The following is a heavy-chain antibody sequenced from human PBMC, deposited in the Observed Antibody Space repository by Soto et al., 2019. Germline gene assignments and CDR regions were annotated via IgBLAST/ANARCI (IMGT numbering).Heavy chain of an antibody. Sequence: SCKVASKAFGYTITSYGIRWVRQAPGQGLEWMGWISAYDGNTNYAQKLQGRVTMTTDTYTSTAYMELSSLRSDDTAVHYCARDIIAVAGTMPYYYYGMDVWGQGTTLTVSS. V-gene: IGHV1-18*01. CDR1: GYTITSYG. CDR3: ARDIIAVAGTMPYYYYGMDV. D-gene: IGHD6-19*01. J-gene: IGHJ6*02. CDR2: ISAYDGNT.